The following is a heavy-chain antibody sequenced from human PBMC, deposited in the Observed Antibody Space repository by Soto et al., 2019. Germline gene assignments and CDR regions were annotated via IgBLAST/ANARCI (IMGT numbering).Heavy chain of an antibody. CDR2: VNANGGST. CDR3: ARPTTVIRGGPLRY. J-gene: IGHJ4*02. Sequence: QVQLVQSGAEVKQPGASVRLSSKASGYTFISFYMHWVRQAPGQGLEWMGVVNANGGSTNYAQKFQDRVTMTRDTSTGTVYMELNSLRSDDTAVYYCARPTTVIRGGPLRYWGQGTLVTVSS. D-gene: IGHD3-10*01. V-gene: IGHV1-46*01. CDR1: GYTFISFY.